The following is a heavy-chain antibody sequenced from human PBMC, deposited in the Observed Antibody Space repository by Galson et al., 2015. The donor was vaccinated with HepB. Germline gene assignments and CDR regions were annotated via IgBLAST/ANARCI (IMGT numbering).Heavy chain of an antibody. J-gene: IGHJ5*02. D-gene: IGHD3-3*01. V-gene: IGHV1-8*01. CDR3: ARTPNYDFWSGPLRRWFDP. CDR2: MNPNSGNT. CDR1: GYIFTSYD. Sequence: SVTVSCKASGYIFTSYDINWVRQATGQGLEWMGWMNPNSGNTGYAQKFQGRVTMTRNTSISTAYMELSSLRSEDTAVYYCARTPNYDFWSGPLRRWFDPWGQGTLVTVSS.